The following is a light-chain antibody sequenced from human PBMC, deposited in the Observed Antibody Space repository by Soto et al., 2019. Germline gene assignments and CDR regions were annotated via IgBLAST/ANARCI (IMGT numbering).Light chain of an antibody. Sequence: QSVLTQPASVSGSPGQSITISCTGTSSDVGGYNYVSWYQQHPGKAPKLLIYEVSHRPSGVSNRFSGSKSGNTASLTISGLQAEDEADYYCTSYTSTDTLPYVFGTGTKVTVL. CDR1: SSDVGGYNY. CDR2: EVS. V-gene: IGLV2-14*01. J-gene: IGLJ1*01. CDR3: TSYTSTDTLPYV.